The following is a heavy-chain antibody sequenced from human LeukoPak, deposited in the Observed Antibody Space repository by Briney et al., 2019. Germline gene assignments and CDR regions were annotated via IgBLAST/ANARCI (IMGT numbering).Heavy chain of an antibody. D-gene: IGHD3-10*01. Sequence: GGSLRLSCAASGFTFSSYAMSWVRQAPGKGLEWVSAISGSGGSTYYADSVKGRFTISRDNANNSVYLQMNSLRAEDTAVYYCARQLGGSGSYWGQGTLVTVSS. CDR1: GFTFSSYA. CDR2: ISGSGGST. V-gene: IGHV3-23*01. CDR3: ARQLGGSGSY. J-gene: IGHJ4*02.